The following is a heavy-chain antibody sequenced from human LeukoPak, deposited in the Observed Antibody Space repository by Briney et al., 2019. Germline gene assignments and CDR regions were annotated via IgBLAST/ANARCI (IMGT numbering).Heavy chain of an antibody. CDR2: IYHSGST. D-gene: IGHD3-22*01. CDR1: GGSVSSGGYS. J-gene: IGHJ4*02. Sequence: ASETLSLTCAVSGGSVSSGGYSWSWIRQPPGKGLEWIGYIYHSGSTYYNPSLKSRVTISVDRSKNQFSLKLSSVTAADTAVYYCARVDSSGYNYYFDYWGQGTLATVSS. V-gene: IGHV4-30-2*01. CDR3: ARVDSSGYNYYFDY.